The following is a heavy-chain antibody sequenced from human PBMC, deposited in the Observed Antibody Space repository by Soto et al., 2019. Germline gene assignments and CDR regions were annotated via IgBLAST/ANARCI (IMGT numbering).Heavy chain of an antibody. Sequence: GSLRLSCAASGFTFNSYGMHWVRQGPGNGLEWVAFISYDSTRTYYADSVKGRFTISRDNSNSALYVQMNSLTGEDTAVYYCARTRSAWSDFHYYSLDVWGQGTTVTVSS. CDR2: ISYDSTRT. V-gene: IGHV3-30*03. J-gene: IGHJ6*02. CDR3: ARTRSAWSDFHYYSLDV. CDR1: GFTFNSYG. D-gene: IGHD1-26*01.